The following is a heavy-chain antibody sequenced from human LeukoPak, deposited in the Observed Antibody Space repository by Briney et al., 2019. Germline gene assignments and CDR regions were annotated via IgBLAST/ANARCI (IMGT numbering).Heavy chain of an antibody. CDR1: GASMSGFF. Sequence: SETLSLTCTVSGASMSGFFWTWIRQPPGRALEWIGSIYYSGSATKYNPSLKSRGTISVDTSKSQFYLNLNSATAADTAVYYCARTSRHFYGSGTNLTPWPAGMDVWGQGTTVTVSS. CDR3: ARTSRHFYGSGTNLTPWPAGMDV. V-gene: IGHV4-59*01. CDR2: IYYSGSAT. J-gene: IGHJ6*02. D-gene: IGHD3-10*01.